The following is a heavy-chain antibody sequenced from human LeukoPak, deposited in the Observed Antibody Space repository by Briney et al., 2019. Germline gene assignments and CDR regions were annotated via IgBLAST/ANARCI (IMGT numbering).Heavy chain of an antibody. V-gene: IGHV3-7*01. J-gene: IGHJ4*02. Sequence: GGSLRLSCAASGFTFSSYWMSWVRQAPGKGLEWVANIKQDGSEKYYVDSVKGRFTISRDNAKNSLYLQMNSLRAEDTAVYYCARDPGYDFDSPDYWRQGTLVTVSS. CDR1: GFTFSSYW. CDR3: ARDPGYDFDSPDY. CDR2: IKQDGSEK. D-gene: IGHD3-22*01.